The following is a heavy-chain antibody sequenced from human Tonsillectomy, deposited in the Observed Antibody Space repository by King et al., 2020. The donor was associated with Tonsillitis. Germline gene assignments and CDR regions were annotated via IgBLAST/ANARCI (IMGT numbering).Heavy chain of an antibody. Sequence: VQLQESGPGLVKPSETLSLTCTVSGASISSYYWSWIRQPPGKGLEWIGCISYTGSTNYNPSLRSRLTISVDTSKNQLSLKLNSLTAADTAVYYCARHYYGSGGWFDPWGQGTLVTVSS. CDR1: GASISSYY. V-gene: IGHV4-59*01. CDR3: ARHYYGSGGWFDP. CDR2: ISYTGST. J-gene: IGHJ5*02. D-gene: IGHD3-10*01.